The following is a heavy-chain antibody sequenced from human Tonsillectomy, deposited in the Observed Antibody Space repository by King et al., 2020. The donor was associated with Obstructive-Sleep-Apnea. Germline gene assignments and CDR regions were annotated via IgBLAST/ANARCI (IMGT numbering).Heavy chain of an antibody. CDR2: IYPGDSDT. CDR1: GYKFSNFW. Sequence: QLVQSGGEVKEPGESLKISCQASGYKFSNFWIGWVRQKPGEGLDWMGIIYPGDSDTRYSPSFQGRVTISADKSVSTVYLQWSSLKASDTALYYCVRHFGLGGRSDYWGQGTLVTVSS. CDR3: VRHFGLGGRSDY. V-gene: IGHV5-51*01. J-gene: IGHJ4*02. D-gene: IGHD2-15*01.